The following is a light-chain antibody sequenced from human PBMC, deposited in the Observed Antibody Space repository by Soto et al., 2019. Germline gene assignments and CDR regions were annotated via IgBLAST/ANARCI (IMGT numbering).Light chain of an antibody. J-gene: IGKJ1*01. CDR1: QSVSSTY. CDR3: QQYGSSPPEKT. V-gene: IGKV3-20*01. Sequence: EIVLTQSPGTLSLSPGERATLSCRASQSVSSTYLAWYQQKPGQAPSLLIYGASRRATGIPDRFSGSGSGTDFTLTISRLEPEDFAVYYCQQYGSSPPEKTFGQGTKVEIK. CDR2: GAS.